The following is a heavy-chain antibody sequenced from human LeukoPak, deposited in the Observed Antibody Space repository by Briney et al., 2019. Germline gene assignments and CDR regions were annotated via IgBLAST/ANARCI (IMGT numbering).Heavy chain of an antibody. CDR2: ISADGGST. CDR1: GFTFSGYL. V-gene: IGHV3-64*01. Sequence: GGSLRLSCAASGFTFSGYLMHWVRQAPGKGLEYISGISADGGSTYYASSVKGRFTISRDNSKNSLYLQMGSLRAEDMAVYYCARDSGSSYGHPFDYWGQGTLVTVSS. J-gene: IGHJ4*02. D-gene: IGHD5-18*01. CDR3: ARDSGSSYGHPFDY.